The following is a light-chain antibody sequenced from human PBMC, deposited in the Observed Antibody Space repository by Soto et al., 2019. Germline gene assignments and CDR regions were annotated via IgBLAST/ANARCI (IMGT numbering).Light chain of an antibody. CDR1: QSVNNF. CDR3: LQYNNWVPT. Sequence: EIVLTQSQGTLSVSPGERATLSCRASQSVNNFLAWYQQKPGQTPRLLIYGASTRATGIPARFSGSGSGTEFTFTISSLQSEDFAVYYCLQYNNWVPTFGQGTKVDIK. J-gene: IGKJ1*01. CDR2: GAS. V-gene: IGKV3-15*01.